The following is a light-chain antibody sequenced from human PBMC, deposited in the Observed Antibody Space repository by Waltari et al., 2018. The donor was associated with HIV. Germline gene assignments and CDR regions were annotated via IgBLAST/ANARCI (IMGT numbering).Light chain of an antibody. CDR3: VSYDSRLDERL. CDR2: RNY. J-gene: IGLJ3*02. V-gene: IGLV1-47*01. Sequence: QSVLTQPPSVSGTPGQTVTISCSGRTSNIEHEALYWYQQLPGTAPKLLIYRNYKRPSGVSDRFSCSKSGASASLVISGLRSEDEAHYYCVSYDSRLDERLFGGGTKLTVL. CDR1: TSNIEHEA.